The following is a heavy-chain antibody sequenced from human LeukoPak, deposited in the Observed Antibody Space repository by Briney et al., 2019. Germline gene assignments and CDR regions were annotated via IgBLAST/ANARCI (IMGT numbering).Heavy chain of an antibody. V-gene: IGHV3-7*03. Sequence: GGSLRLSCAASGFTFSSYWMSWVRQAPGKGLEWVANIKQDGSEKYYVDSVKGRFTISRDNSKNTLYLQMNSLRAEDTAVYYCAKDSSSWYFDYWGQGTLVTVSS. J-gene: IGHJ4*02. D-gene: IGHD6-13*01. CDR3: AKDSSSWYFDY. CDR2: IKQDGSEK. CDR1: GFTFSSYW.